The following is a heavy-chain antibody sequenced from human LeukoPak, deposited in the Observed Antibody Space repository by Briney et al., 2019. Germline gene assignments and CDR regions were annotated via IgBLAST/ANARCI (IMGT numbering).Heavy chain of an antibody. J-gene: IGHJ3*01. D-gene: IGHD4-11*01. CDR2: ISSSGSII. CDR1: RFTFRSCE. V-gene: IGHV3-48*03. CDR3: ARHDYHSNADAFDV. Sequence: PGGSLTLSCAASRFTFRSCELSWVRQAPAKGLEWVSNISSSGSIIYEADSVKCRFTISRDSAKNSLYLQMNSLRDEDTAVYYCARHDYHSNADAFDVWGQGTMVTVSS.